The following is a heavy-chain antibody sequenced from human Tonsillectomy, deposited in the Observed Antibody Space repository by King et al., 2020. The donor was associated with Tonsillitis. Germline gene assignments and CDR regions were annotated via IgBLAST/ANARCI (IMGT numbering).Heavy chain of an antibody. J-gene: IGHJ4*02. D-gene: IGHD6-13*01. CDR2: IRSKHYGETT. V-gene: IGHV3-49*03. CDR1: GFIFGDYA. Sequence: VQLVESGGGLVQVGRSLRLSCSGSGFIFGDYALSWFRRAPGKGLEWVAFIRSKHYGETTEYAASVKGRFTISRDDSKSIAYLQVDSLKTDDTAMYYCTRIMLEAAGHYFPYWGQGTLVTVSS. CDR3: TRIMLEAAGHYFPY.